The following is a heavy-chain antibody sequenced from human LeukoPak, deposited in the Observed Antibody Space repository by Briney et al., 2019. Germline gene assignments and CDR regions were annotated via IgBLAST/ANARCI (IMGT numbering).Heavy chain of an antibody. CDR1: GGSFSGYY. Sequence: SETLSLTCAVYGGSFSGYYWSWIRQPPGKGLEWIGEINHSGSTNYNPSLKSRVTISVDTSKNQFSLKLSSVTAADTAVYYCARGSNDFWSGYCTGIRWGWFDPWGQGTLVTVSS. CDR3: ARGSNDFWSGYCTGIRWGWFDP. J-gene: IGHJ5*02. CDR2: INHSGST. V-gene: IGHV4-34*01. D-gene: IGHD3-3*01.